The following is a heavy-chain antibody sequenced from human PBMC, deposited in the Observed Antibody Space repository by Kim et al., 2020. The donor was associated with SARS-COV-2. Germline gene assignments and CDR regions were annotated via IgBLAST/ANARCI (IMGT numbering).Heavy chain of an antibody. CDR1: GFTFSDSA. CDR3: THVPGTTLAFWVAFD. CDR2: IRSKVNGYAP. Sequence: GGSLRLSCGASGFTFSDSAMHWVRRASGKGLEWFGRIRSKVNGYAPAYSASVSFSFTISRDDSRNTAYLHMNSLKTEDTAVYSCTHVPGTTLAFWVAFD. V-gene: IGHV3-73*01. D-gene: IGHD1-1*01. J-gene: IGHJ3*02.